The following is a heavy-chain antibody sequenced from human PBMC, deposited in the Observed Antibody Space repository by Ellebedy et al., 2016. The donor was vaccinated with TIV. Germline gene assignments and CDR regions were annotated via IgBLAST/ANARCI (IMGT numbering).Heavy chain of an antibody. Sequence: GESLKISCAASGFTFSSYGMHWVRQAPGKGLEWVSAVGGGDDRTFYADAVKGRFTISRDNSKNTVTLQMQSLRAEDTALYYCAKGHTASFFYLFDSWGQGTLVTVSS. CDR1: GFTFSSYG. J-gene: IGHJ5*01. CDR3: AKGHTASFFYLFDS. D-gene: IGHD2-2*01. V-gene: IGHV3-23*01. CDR2: VGGGDDRT.